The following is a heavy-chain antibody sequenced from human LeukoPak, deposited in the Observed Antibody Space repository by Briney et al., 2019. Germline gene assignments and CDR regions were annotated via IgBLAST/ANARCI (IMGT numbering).Heavy chain of an antibody. CDR3: AKDVGSTSCYTCYFDY. CDR2: ISYDGSNE. V-gene: IGHV3-30*18. Sequence: GRSLRLSCAASGFTFSSYGMHWVRQAPGKGLEWVAVISYDGSNEYYADSVKGRFTISRDNSKNTLYLQMNSLRAEDTAVYYCAKDVGSTSCYTCYFDYWGQGTLVTVSS. CDR1: GFTFSSYG. J-gene: IGHJ4*02. D-gene: IGHD2-2*02.